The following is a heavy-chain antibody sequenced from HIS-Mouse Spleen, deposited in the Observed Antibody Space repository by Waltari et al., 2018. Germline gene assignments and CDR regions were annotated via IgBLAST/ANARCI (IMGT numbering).Heavy chain of an antibody. CDR3: ARRRGWFDY. J-gene: IGHJ4*02. V-gene: IGHV4-39*01. CDR2: IYYSGST. CDR1: GGPISSSSYY. Sequence: QLQLQESGPGLVKPSATLSLTCTGSGGPISSSSYYWGWIRQPPGKGLEWIGSIYYSGSTYYNPSLKSRVTISVDTSKNQFSLKLSSVTAADTAVYYCARRRGWFDYWGQGTLVTVSS. D-gene: IGHD6-19*01.